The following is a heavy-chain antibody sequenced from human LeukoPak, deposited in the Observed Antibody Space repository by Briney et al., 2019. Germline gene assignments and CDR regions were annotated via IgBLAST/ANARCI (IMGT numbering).Heavy chain of an antibody. D-gene: IGHD3-22*01. V-gene: IGHV4-38-2*02. CDR2: IFHSGST. CDR3: ARASYSYDSSGYPGFDY. CDR1: GYSISSGFY. Sequence: PSETLSLTCSVSGYSISSGFYWGWIRQPPGKGLGWIGSIFHSGSTYYNPSLKSRVTISVDTSKNQFSLKLSSVTAADTAVYYCARASYSYDSSGYPGFDYWGQGTLVTVSS. J-gene: IGHJ4*02.